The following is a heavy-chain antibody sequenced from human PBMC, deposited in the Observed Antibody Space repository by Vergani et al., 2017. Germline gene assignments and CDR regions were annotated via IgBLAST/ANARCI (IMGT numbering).Heavy chain of an antibody. V-gene: IGHV3-48*03. Sequence: EVQLVESGGGLVQPGGSLRLSCAASGFTFSSYEMNWVRQAPGKGLEWVSYISSSGSTIYYADSVKGRFTISRDNAKNSLYLQMNSLRAEDTAVYYCAREIAAAGLPYYGRDVWGQGTTVTVSS. J-gene: IGHJ6*02. CDR3: AREIAAAGLPYYGRDV. CDR2: ISSSGSTI. D-gene: IGHD6-13*01. CDR1: GFTFSSYE.